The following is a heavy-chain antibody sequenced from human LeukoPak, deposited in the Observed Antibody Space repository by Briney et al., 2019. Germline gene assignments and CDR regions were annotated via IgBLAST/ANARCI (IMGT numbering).Heavy chain of an antibody. Sequence: GGSLRLSCSASGFTFSSYAMHWVRQAPGKGLEWVSGISGSGYGTYYADSAKGRFTISRDNSKNTLYLQINSLRAEDTAVYYCAKGNWNDALGYFDYWGQGTLVTVSS. CDR3: AKGNWNDALGYFDY. J-gene: IGHJ4*02. CDR1: GFTFSSYA. CDR2: ISGSGYGT. D-gene: IGHD1-1*01. V-gene: IGHV3-23*01.